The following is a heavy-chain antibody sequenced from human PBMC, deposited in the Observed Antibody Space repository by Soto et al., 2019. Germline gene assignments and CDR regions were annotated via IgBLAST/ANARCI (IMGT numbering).Heavy chain of an antibody. CDR2: IYYSGST. J-gene: IGHJ5*02. CDR3: ARDTNSLDP. V-gene: IGHV4-39*02. Sequence: SETLSLTCTVSGGSISSSSYYWGWIRQPPGKGLEWIGSIYYSGSTYYNPSLKSRVTISVDTSKNQFSLKLSSVTAADTAVYYCARDTNSLDPWGQGILVTVS. CDR1: GGSISSSSYY.